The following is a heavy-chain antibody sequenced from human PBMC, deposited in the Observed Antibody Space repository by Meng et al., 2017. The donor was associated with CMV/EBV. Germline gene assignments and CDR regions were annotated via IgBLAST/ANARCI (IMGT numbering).Heavy chain of an antibody. CDR3: ARGVGESLGWEMGY. CDR1: GFTFSKHW. D-gene: IGHD1-26*01. J-gene: IGHJ4*02. V-gene: IGHV3-74*01. Sequence: EVQLVESXGGLVQPXXSRXXXXXXSGFTFSKHWLHWVRQAPGKGLVWVARINSDESRTSYADSVKGRFTISRDNSKNTLYLQMNSLRAEDTAVYYCARGVGESLGWEMGYWGQGTLVTVSS. CDR2: INSDESRT.